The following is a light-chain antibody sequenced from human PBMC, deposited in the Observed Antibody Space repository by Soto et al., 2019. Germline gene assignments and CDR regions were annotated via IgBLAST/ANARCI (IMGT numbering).Light chain of an antibody. CDR3: SSYTSRSTLYV. Sequence: QSALAQPASVSGSPGQSITISCTRTSSDVGGYNYVSWDQQHPGKAPKLMIYEVSNRPSGVSNRFSGSKSGNTASLTISGLQAEDEADYYCSSYTSRSTLYVFGTGAKVTVL. CDR1: SSDVGGYNY. CDR2: EVS. V-gene: IGLV2-14*01. J-gene: IGLJ1*01.